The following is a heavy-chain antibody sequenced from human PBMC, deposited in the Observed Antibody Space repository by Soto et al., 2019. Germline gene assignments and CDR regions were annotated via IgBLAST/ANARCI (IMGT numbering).Heavy chain of an antibody. V-gene: IGHV3-33*01. Sequence: GGSLRLSCAASGFTFSSYGMHWVRQAPGKGLEWVAVIWYDGSNKYYADSVKGRFTISRDNSKNTLYLQMNSLRAEDTAVYYCARGRGYLWFDPWGQGTLVTVSS. CDR2: IWYDGSNK. D-gene: IGHD5-18*01. CDR1: GFTFSSYG. J-gene: IGHJ5*02. CDR3: ARGRGYLWFDP.